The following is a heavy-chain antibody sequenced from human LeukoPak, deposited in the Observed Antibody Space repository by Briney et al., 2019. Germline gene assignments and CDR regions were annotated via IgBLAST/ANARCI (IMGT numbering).Heavy chain of an antibody. CDR1: GGSFSGYY. D-gene: IGHD3-3*01. J-gene: IGHJ4*02. V-gene: IGHV4-34*01. CDR2: INHSGST. Sequence: SETLSLTCAVYGGSFSGYYWSWIRQPPGKGLEWIGEINHSGSTNYSPSLKSRVTISVDTSKNQFSLKLSSVTAADTAVYYCARAPSPDYDFWSGYSFDYWGQGTLVTVSS. CDR3: ARAPSPDYDFWSGYSFDY.